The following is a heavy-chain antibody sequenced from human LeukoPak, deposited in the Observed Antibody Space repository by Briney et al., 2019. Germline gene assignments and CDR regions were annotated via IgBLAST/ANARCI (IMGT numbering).Heavy chain of an antibody. Sequence: PSETLSLTXTVSGGSISSYYWSWIRQPAGKGLEWIGRVYTSGSTNYNPSLKSRVTMSVDTSKNQFSLKLSSVTAADTAVYYCARDQYGSGSYYVGNWFDPWGQGTLVTVSS. J-gene: IGHJ5*02. CDR3: ARDQYGSGSYYVGNWFDP. D-gene: IGHD3-10*01. V-gene: IGHV4-4*07. CDR2: VYTSGST. CDR1: GGSISSYY.